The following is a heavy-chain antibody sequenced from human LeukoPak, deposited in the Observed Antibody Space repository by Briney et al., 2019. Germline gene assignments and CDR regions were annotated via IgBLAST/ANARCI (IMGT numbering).Heavy chain of an antibody. Sequence: GSVKVSCKASGYTFTSYYMHWVRQAPGQGLEWMGTINPSGGSTSYAQKFQGRVTMTRDTSTSTVYMELSSLRSEDTAVYYCAVTELTPYYFDYWGQGTLVTVSS. CDR1: GYTFTSYY. CDR2: INPSGGST. V-gene: IGHV1-46*01. D-gene: IGHD4-23*01. J-gene: IGHJ4*02. CDR3: AVTELTPYYFDY.